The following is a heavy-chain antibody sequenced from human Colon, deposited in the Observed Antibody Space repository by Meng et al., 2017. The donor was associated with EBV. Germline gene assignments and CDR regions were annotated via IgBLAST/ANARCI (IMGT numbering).Heavy chain of an antibody. V-gene: IGHV4-30-4*01. CDR1: GGSMSSGDYF. CDR2: IYYSGNT. J-gene: IGHJ5*02. CDR3: ARAEYYNWFDP. D-gene: IGHD1-14*01. Sequence: QVQLQESGPXLVKPXXXLSLTCTVSGGSMSSGDYFWNWIRQPPGKGLEWIGYIYYSGNTYYNPSLKSRVTISIDTSKNQFSLKLSSVTAADTAVYYCARAEYYNWFDPWGQGTLVTVSS.